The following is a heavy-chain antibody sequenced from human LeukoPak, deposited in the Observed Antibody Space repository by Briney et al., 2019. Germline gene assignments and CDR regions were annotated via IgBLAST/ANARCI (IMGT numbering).Heavy chain of an antibody. J-gene: IGHJ4*02. CDR2: ISGSGGST. CDR3: AKVLGSSWSFDY. CDR1: GFTFSSYA. Sequence: GGSLRLSCAASGFTFSSYAMSWVRQAPGKGLEWVSAISGSGGSTYYADSVKGRFTISRDNSKNTLYLQMNGLRAEDTAVYYCAKVLGSSWSFDYWGQGTLVTVSS. V-gene: IGHV3-23*01. D-gene: IGHD6-13*01.